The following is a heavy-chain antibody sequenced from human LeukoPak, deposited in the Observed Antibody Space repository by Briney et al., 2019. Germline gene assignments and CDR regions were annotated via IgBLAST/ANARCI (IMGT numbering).Heavy chain of an antibody. J-gene: IGHJ4*02. CDR3: ARDRGNYFDY. CDR1: GFTFTTYY. V-gene: IGHV1-46*01. D-gene: IGHD2-15*01. Sequence: ASVKVSCKASGFTFTTYYMHWVRQAPGQGLEWMGIINPSGGSTSYAQKFQGRVTMTRDTSTSTVYMELSSLRSEDSAVYYCARDRGNYFDYWGQGTLVTVSS. CDR2: INPSGGST.